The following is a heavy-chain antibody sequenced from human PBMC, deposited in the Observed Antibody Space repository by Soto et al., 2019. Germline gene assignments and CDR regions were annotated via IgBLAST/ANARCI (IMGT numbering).Heavy chain of an antibody. V-gene: IGHV3-7*03. CDR1: GFSFSAYY. J-gene: IGHJ4*02. CDR2: IKSDGSEQ. Sequence: PGGSLRLSCAASGFSFSAYYMTWVRQAPGKGLEWVASIKSDGSEQYYVDSVKGRFTISRDNAKNSLYLQINSLRAGDTGLYYCSRENWFQDYWGQGTLVTVSS. CDR3: SRENWFQDY. D-gene: IGHD3-10*01.